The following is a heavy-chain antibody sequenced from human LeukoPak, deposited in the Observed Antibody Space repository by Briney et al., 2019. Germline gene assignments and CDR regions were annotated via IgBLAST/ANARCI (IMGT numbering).Heavy chain of an antibody. CDR2: LYNSGST. J-gene: IGHJ4*02. CDR3: VRVTTGGYYNC. V-gene: IGHV4-59*08. Sequence: SETLSLTCTVSGGSISSYYWSWIRQPPGKGLEWIGYLYNSGSTSYNPSLKSRVTISVDTSKNQFSLKLSSVTAADTAVYYCVRVTTGGYYNCWGQGTLVTVSS. D-gene: IGHD3-22*01. CDR1: GGSISSYY.